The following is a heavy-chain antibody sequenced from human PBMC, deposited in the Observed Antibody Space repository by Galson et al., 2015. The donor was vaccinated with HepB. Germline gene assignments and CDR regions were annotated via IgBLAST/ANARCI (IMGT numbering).Heavy chain of an antibody. CDR1: GFTVSSNY. Sequence: SLRLSCAASGFTVSSNYMSWVRQAPGKGLEWVSVIYSGGSTYYADSVKSRFTISRDNSKNTLYLQMNSLRAEDTAVYYCAKQSYSSGWYGVRFDYWGQGTLVTVSS. CDR2: IYSGGST. D-gene: IGHD6-19*01. V-gene: IGHV3-66*04. J-gene: IGHJ4*02. CDR3: AKQSYSSGWYGVRFDY.